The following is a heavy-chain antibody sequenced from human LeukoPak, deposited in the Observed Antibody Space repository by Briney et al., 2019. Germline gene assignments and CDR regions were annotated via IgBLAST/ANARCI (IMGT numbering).Heavy chain of an antibody. D-gene: IGHD3-22*01. CDR3: ARAYYYDSSGYFFDAFDI. CDR2: IIPILGTA. Sequence: ASVKVSCKASGGTFSSYTISWVRQAPGQGLEWMGRIIPILGTANYAQKFQGRVTITADKSTSTAYMELSSLRSEDTAVYYCARAYYYDSSGYFFDAFDIWGQGTMVTVSS. CDR1: GGTFSSYT. J-gene: IGHJ3*02. V-gene: IGHV1-69*08.